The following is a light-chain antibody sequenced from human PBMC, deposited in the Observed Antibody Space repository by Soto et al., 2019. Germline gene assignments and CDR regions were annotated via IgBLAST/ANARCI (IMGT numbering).Light chain of an antibody. CDR1: QSVIFD. J-gene: IGKJ4*01. CDR3: QQYTNLET. Sequence: EIVLTQSPATLSVSPGGSATLSCRASQSVIFDLAWYQQRPGQAPRLLIYGAFKRATGVPARFSGSGSGTEFTLTISGLESEDFAVYYCQQYTNLETFGGGTRVEIK. V-gene: IGKV3-15*01. CDR2: GAF.